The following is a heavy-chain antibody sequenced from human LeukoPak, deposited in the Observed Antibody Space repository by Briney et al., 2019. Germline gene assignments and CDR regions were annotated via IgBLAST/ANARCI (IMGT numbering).Heavy chain of an antibody. D-gene: IGHD3-22*01. CDR2: ISWNSGTI. Sequence: GRSLRLSCVPSGFTFNDYAMHWVRQAPGKGLEWVSGISWNSGTIGYADSVKGRFTISRDNAKNSLYLQMNSLRAEDMAFYYCAKDYYYDSSGYTYFDYWGQGALVTVSS. J-gene: IGHJ4*02. V-gene: IGHV3-9*03. CDR3: AKDYYYDSSGYTYFDY. CDR1: GFTFNDYA.